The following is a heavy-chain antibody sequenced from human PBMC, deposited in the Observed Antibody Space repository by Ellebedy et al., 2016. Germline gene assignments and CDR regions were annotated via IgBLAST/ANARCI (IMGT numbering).Heavy chain of an antibody. Sequence: GESLKISCAASGFSFSRYGMHWVRQAPGKGLEWVAVIWYDGSKKYYVDSVKGRFSISRDNSKNTVALQMNSLRAEDTAVYYCARYNSGHSDYWGQGTLVTVSS. CDR3: ARYNSGHSDY. D-gene: IGHD5-12*01. J-gene: IGHJ4*02. CDR1: GFSFSRYG. CDR2: IWYDGSKK. V-gene: IGHV3-33*01.